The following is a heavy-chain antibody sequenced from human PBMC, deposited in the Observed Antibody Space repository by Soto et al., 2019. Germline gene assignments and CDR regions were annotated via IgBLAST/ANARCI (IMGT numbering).Heavy chain of an antibody. CDR2: IYYSGST. Sequence: SETLSLTCTVSGGSISSYYWSWIRQPPGKGPEWIGYIYYSGSTNYNPSLKSRVTISVDTSKNQFSLKLSSVTAADTAVYYCARVAEDYYDSSGYSNWFDPWGQGTLVTVSS. CDR1: GGSISSYY. D-gene: IGHD3-22*01. CDR3: ARVAEDYYDSSGYSNWFDP. J-gene: IGHJ5*02. V-gene: IGHV4-59*01.